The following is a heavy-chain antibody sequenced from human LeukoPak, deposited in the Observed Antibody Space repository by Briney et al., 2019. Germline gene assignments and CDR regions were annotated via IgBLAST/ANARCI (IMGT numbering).Heavy chain of an antibody. CDR2: IYYSGST. CDR1: GGSFSGYY. J-gene: IGHJ4*02. V-gene: IGHV4-34*01. D-gene: IGHD5-18*01. CDR3: ARHVDTAMVRIGD. Sequence: SETLSLTCAVYGGSFSGYYWSWIRQPPGKGLEWIGSIYYSGSTYYNPSLKSRVTISVDTSKNHFSLKLSSVTAADTAVYYCARHVDTAMVRIGDWGQGTLVTVSS.